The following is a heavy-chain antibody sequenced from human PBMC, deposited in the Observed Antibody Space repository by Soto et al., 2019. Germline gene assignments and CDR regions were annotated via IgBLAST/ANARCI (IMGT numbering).Heavy chain of an antibody. J-gene: IGHJ4*02. CDR1: GGSISSGGYS. CDR2: IYHIGST. V-gene: IGHV4-30-2*01. D-gene: IGHD3-3*01. Sequence: TLSLTCAVSGGSISSGGYSWSWIRQPPGKGLEWIGYIYHIGSTYYNPSLKSRVTISVDRSKNQFSLKLSSVTAADTAVYYCASSYYDFWSGYLGPLFYYWGQGTLVTVSS. CDR3: ASSYYDFWSGYLGPLFYY.